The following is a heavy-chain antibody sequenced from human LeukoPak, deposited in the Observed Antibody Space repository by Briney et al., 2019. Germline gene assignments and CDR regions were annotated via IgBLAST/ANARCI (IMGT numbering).Heavy chain of an antibody. J-gene: IGHJ5*02. Sequence: GGSLRLSCAASGFPFSSYWVHWVRQAPGKGLVWVSRINTDGSTTTYADSVKGRFTISRDNAKNSLYLQMNSLRAEDTAVYYCARDSPDIVVVVAAKEGWFDPWGQGTLVTVSS. D-gene: IGHD2-15*01. CDR1: GFPFSSYW. CDR3: ARDSPDIVVVVAAKEGWFDP. CDR2: INTDGSTT. V-gene: IGHV3-74*01.